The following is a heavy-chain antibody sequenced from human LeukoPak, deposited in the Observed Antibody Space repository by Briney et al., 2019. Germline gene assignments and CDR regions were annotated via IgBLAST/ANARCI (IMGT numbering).Heavy chain of an antibody. Sequence: SETLSLTCTVSGGFISSYYWSWIRQPAGKGLEWIEHIYTSGSTNYNPSLKSRVTMSVDTSKNQFSLKLNSVTAADTAVYYCARGIRLGYGSGRDWFDPWGRGTLVTVPS. V-gene: IGHV4-4*07. D-gene: IGHD3-10*01. CDR1: GGFISSYY. CDR3: ARGIRLGYGSGRDWFDP. CDR2: IYTSGST. J-gene: IGHJ5*02.